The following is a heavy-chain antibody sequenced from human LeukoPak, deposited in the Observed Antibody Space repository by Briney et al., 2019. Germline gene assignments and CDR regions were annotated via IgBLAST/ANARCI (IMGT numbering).Heavy chain of an antibody. V-gene: IGHV1-69*13. Sequence: SVKVSCKASGGTFSSYAISWVRQAPGQGLEWMGGVIPIFGTANYAQKFQGRVTITADESTSTAYMELSSLRSEDTAVYYCAREHPVEFAHAYGGQGPLATVSS. CDR2: VIPIFGTA. D-gene: IGHD2-21*01. J-gene: IGHJ4*02. CDR1: GGTFSSYA. CDR3: AREHPVEFAHAY.